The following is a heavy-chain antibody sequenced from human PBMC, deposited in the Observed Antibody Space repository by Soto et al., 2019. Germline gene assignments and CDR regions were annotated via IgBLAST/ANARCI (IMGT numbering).Heavy chain of an antibody. CDR3: ARRHCSSTSCYRRDYYYYGMDV. Sequence: GASVKVSCKASRGTFSSYAISWVRQAPGQGLEWMGGIIPIFGTANYAQKFQGRVTITADKSTSTAYMELSSLRSEDTAVYYCARRHCSSTSCYRRDYYYYGMDVWGQGISVTVSS. J-gene: IGHJ6*02. CDR1: RGTFSSYA. V-gene: IGHV1-69*06. D-gene: IGHD2-2*02. CDR2: IIPIFGTA.